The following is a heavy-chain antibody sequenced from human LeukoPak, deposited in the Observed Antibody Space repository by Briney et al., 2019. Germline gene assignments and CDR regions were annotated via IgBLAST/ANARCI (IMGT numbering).Heavy chain of an antibody. V-gene: IGHV3-23*01. CDR2: ISRSGGYT. CDR1: GFTFSSYA. J-gene: IGHJ4*02. Sequence: SGGSLRLSCAASGFTFSSYAMSWVRQAPGKGLEWVSAISRSGGYTYYVDSVKGRFTISRDNSRNTLYLQMSTLRAEDTAVYYCAKAFSTIAARPEGFDYWGQGTLVTVSS. CDR3: AKAFSTIAARPEGFDY. D-gene: IGHD6-6*01.